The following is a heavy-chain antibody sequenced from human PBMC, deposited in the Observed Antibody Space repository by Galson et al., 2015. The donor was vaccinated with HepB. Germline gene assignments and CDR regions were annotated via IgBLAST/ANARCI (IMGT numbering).Heavy chain of an antibody. Sequence: QSLAEVTNSGESLTISCKSSGYTFPNHWICWVRQMPGKGLGWMAIIFPFDSDARYSPCFQGQVTISGDKSINTVNLQWSALQASDTAMYYCVRDRGFCTGSSCPGWYFDLWGRGTLVTVSP. CDR2: IFPFDSDA. J-gene: IGHJ2*01. D-gene: IGHD2-8*02. CDR3: VRDRGFCTGSSCPGWYFDL. CDR1: GYTFPNHW. V-gene: IGHV5-51*01.